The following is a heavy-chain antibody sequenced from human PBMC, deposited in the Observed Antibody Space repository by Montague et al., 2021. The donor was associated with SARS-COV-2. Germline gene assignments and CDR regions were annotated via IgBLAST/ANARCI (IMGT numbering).Heavy chain of an antibody. D-gene: IGHD2-21*02. J-gene: IGHJ5*02. CDR2: IYDSWSA. Sequence: SETLSLTCTVSVGSISNYYWTWIWHPPGKGLERIGYIYDSWSANYNSTPKSRSAITVYTSNNQFSLWLSPVAAAATAVYCCARAYCGGDCCVGPWGQGTLVTVSS. CDR3: ARAYCGGDCCVGP. CDR1: VGSISNYY. V-gene: IGHV4-59*01.